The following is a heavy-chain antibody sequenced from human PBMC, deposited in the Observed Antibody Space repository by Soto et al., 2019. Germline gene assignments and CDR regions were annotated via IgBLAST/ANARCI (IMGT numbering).Heavy chain of an antibody. CDR1: GGSISSGGYY. CDR3: ARELPRSGWEKYNWFDP. CDR2: IYYGEST. D-gene: IGHD6-19*01. V-gene: IGHV4-31*03. J-gene: IGHJ5*02. Sequence: QVKLQEEDPGLVKPSQTLSLTCTVSGGSISSGGYYWSWIRQHPGKGLAWIGYIYYGESTYYNPSLTGRVTISVDTSKNQFSLKLSSVTAAYTAVYYCARELPRSGWEKYNWFDPWGQGTLVTVSS.